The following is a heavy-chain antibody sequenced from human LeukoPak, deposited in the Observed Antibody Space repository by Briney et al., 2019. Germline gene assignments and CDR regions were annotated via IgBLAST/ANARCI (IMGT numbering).Heavy chain of an antibody. Sequence: PSETLSLTCTVSGGSISSSSYYWGWIRQPPGKGLEWIGSIYYSGSTYYNPSLKSRVTISVDTSKNQFSLKLSSVTAADTAVYYCASRESRGIVAAPIDYWGQGTLVTVSS. CDR3: ASRESRGIVAAPIDY. V-gene: IGHV4-39*01. D-gene: IGHD6-13*01. J-gene: IGHJ4*02. CDR2: IYYSGST. CDR1: GGSISSSSYY.